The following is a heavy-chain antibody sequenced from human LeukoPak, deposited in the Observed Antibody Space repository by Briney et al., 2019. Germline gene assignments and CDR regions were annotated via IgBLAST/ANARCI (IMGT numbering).Heavy chain of an antibody. CDR1: GGSISSSSYY. Sequence: SETLSLTCTVSGGSISSSSYYWGWIRQPPGKGLEWIGSIYYSGSTYYNPSLKSRVTISVDTSKNQFSLKLSSVTAADTAVYYCARTAMVRDYYYYYMDVWGKGTTVTISS. CDR3: ARTAMVRDYYYYYMDV. J-gene: IGHJ6*03. D-gene: IGHD3-10*01. CDR2: IYYSGST. V-gene: IGHV4-39*07.